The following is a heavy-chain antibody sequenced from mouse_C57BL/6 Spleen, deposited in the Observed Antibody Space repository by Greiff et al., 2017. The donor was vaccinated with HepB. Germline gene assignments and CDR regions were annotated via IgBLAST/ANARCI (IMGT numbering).Heavy chain of an antibody. Sequence: VQLQQSGPELVKPGASVKISCKASGYSFTGYYMNWVKQSPEKSLEWIGEINPSTGGTTYNQKFKAKATLTVDKSSSTAYMQLKSLTSEDSAVYYCARSGNYVAWFAYWGQGTLVTVSA. CDR1: GYSFTGYY. D-gene: IGHD2-1*01. V-gene: IGHV1-42*01. J-gene: IGHJ3*01. CDR2: INPSTGGT. CDR3: ARSGNYVAWFAY.